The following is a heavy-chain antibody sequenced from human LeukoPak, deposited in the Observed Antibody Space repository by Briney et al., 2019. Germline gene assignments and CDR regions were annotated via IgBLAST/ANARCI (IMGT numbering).Heavy chain of an antibody. CDR1: GSSISSYY. Sequence: SETLSLICNVSGSSISSYYWRWIRQPPGKGLEWIGYIYYSGSTNYNPSLKSRVTISVDTSKNQFSLKLSSVTAADTAVYYCASGSGWPDAFDIWGQGTMVTVSS. CDR3: ASGSGWPDAFDI. CDR2: IYYSGST. V-gene: IGHV4-59*01. D-gene: IGHD6-19*01. J-gene: IGHJ3*02.